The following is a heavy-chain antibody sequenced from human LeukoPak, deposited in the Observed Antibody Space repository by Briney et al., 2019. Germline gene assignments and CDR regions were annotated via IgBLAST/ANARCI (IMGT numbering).Heavy chain of an antibody. CDR3: ARGHHIGSPGHWFDP. Sequence: ASVKVSCTASGYTFTDYYMHWVRQAPGQGLEWMGWINPDSGGTNFAQKFQGRVTMTRDTSISTAYMELNRLRSDDTAVYYCARGHHIGSPGHWFDPWGQGTLVIVSS. D-gene: IGHD5-12*01. J-gene: IGHJ5*02. CDR2: INPDSGGT. V-gene: IGHV1-2*02. CDR1: GYTFTDYY.